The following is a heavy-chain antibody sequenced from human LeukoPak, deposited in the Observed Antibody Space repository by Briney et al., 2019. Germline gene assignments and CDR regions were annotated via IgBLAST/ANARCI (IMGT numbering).Heavy chain of an antibody. Sequence: GGSLRLSFAASVLTFSCYGMHWVRQAPGKGLEWVAVISYDGTIRNYADSVKGRFTISRDNSKNTLYLQMNSLTAEDTALYYCAIAGCSSTTCYLAHPWGQGTLVTVSS. V-gene: IGHV3-30*03. D-gene: IGHD2-2*01. J-gene: IGHJ5*02. CDR3: AIAGCSSTTCYLAHP. CDR2: ISYDGTIR. CDR1: VLTFSCYG.